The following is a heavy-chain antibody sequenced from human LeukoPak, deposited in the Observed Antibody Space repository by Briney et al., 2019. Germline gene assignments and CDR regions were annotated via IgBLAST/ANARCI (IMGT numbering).Heavy chain of an antibody. D-gene: IGHD3-3*01. CDR2: IYYSGST. CDR1: GGSISSYY. V-gene: IGHV4-59*01. Sequence: SETLSLTCTVSGGSISSYYWSWIRQPPGKGLEWIGYIYYSGSTNYNPSLKSRVTISVDTSKNQFSLKLSSVTAADTAVYYCARAHYDFWSGPGSYYYCYMDVWGKGTTVTVSS. J-gene: IGHJ6*03. CDR3: ARAHYDFWSGPGSYYYCYMDV.